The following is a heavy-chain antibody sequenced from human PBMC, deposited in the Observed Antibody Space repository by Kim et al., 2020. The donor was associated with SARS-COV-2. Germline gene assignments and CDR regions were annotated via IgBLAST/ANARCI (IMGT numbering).Heavy chain of an antibody. D-gene: IGHD6-19*01. Sequence: KYSQKFQGRVTITRDTSASTAYMELSSLRSEDTAVYYCARGSRSGWFFDYWGQGTLVTVSS. J-gene: IGHJ4*02. CDR3: ARGSRSGWFFDY. V-gene: IGHV1-3*01.